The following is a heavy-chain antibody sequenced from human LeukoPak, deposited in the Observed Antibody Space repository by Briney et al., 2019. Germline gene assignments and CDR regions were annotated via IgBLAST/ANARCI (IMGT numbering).Heavy chain of an antibody. D-gene: IGHD6-13*01. CDR3: ARAYSSSWYFNWFDP. CDR1: GYSISSGYY. J-gene: IGHJ5*02. Sequence: SETLSLTCTVSGYSISSGYYWGWFRQPPGRGLEWIGTIYHSGSTYYNPSLKSRVTISVDTSKNQFSLKLSSVTAADTAVYFCARAYSSSWYFNWFDPWGQGTQVTVSS. CDR2: IYHSGST. V-gene: IGHV4-38-2*02.